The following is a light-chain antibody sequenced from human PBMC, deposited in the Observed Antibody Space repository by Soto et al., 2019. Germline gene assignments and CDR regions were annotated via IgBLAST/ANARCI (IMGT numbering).Light chain of an antibody. CDR1: QTISSY. J-gene: IGKJ2*01. CDR3: QQNVRTPHT. CDR2: SAS. Sequence: DIQMTQSPASLSASVGERVTITCRASQTISSYLNWYQQKPGEAPKLLIDSASTLQTGVPSRFSGSGFGTDYTLTSSSLQPADFAIYYCQQNVRTPHTFGQGTKVEI. V-gene: IGKV1-39*01.